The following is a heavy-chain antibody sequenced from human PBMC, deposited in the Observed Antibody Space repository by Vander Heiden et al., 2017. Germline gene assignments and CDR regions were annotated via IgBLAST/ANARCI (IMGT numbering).Heavy chain of an antibody. D-gene: IGHD3-16*01. V-gene: IGHV1-2*02. CDR3: AAGENF. J-gene: IGHJ4*02. Sequence: QVQLVQSGAEVQKPGASVKVSCKASASTFTDYYIHWVRQAPGPGLEWMGWLNPRNGDTNYAQKFQARVTLTRDTSISTAYLELNRLRSDDTAVYYCAAGENFWGQGTLVTVSP. CDR1: ASTFTDYY. CDR2: LNPRNGDT.